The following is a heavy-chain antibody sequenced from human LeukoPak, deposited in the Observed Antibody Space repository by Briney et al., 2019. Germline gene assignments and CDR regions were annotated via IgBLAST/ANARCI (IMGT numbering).Heavy chain of an antibody. CDR1: GGSITTTDFD. J-gene: IGHJ4*02. CDR2: ISSSGKA. Sequence: SETLSLTCAVSGGSITTTDFDWAWIRQPPGQGFEWIATISSSGKAYYYPSLMSRVSISVDTSKNQFSLDVTSVTAADTGLFYCARFKGGTGFDYWGRGILVIVS. D-gene: IGHD1-26*01. V-gene: IGHV4-39*01. CDR3: ARFKGGTGFDY.